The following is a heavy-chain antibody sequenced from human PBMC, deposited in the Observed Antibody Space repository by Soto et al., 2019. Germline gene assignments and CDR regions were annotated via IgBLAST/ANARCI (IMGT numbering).Heavy chain of an antibody. D-gene: IGHD4-17*01. CDR3: ASSGRFYGDYERGAGDAFAI. Sequence: SETLSLTCTVSGGSISSSSYYWGWIRQPPGKGLEWIGSIYYSGSTYYNPPLKSRVTISVDTSKNQFSLKLSSVTAADTAVYYCASSGRFYGDYERGAGDAFAIWGQGTMVTVSS. CDR1: GGSISSSSYY. J-gene: IGHJ3*02. V-gene: IGHV4-39*01. CDR2: IYYSGST.